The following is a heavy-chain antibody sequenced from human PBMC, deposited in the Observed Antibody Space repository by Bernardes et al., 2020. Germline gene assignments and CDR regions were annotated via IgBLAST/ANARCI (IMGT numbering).Heavy chain of an antibody. CDR3: AKEKAYYGSGSYAIREGMDV. CDR2: ISWNSGSI. CDR1: GFTFDDYA. J-gene: IGHJ6*02. D-gene: IGHD3-10*01. Sequence: GGSLRLSCAASGFTFDDYAMHWVRQAPGKGLEWVSGISWNSGSIGYADSVKGRFTISRDNAENSLYLQMNSLRAEDTALYYCAKEKAYYGSGSYAIREGMDVWGQGTTVTVSS. V-gene: IGHV3-9*01.